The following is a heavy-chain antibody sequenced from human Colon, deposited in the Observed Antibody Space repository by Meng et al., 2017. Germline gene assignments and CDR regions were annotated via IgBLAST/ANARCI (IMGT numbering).Heavy chain of an antibody. J-gene: IGHJ6*02. D-gene: IGHD1-14*01. CDR1: GFTFSSYA. V-gene: IGHV3-23*01. CDR3: TKAEPYNYYYYYGMDV. CDR2: SSGSGGST. Sequence: GGSLRLSCAASGFTFSSYAMSWVRQAPGKGLEWVSASSGSGGSTYYAVSVKGRFTISRDNSKNTLYLQMNSLRAEDKAVYYCTKAEPYNYYYYYGMDVWGQGTTVTVSS.